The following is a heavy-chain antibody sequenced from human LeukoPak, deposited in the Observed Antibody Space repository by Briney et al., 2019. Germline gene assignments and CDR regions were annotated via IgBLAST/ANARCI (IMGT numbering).Heavy chain of an antibody. CDR1: GFTFTSYW. V-gene: IGHV3-7*01. D-gene: IGHD5-18*01. CDR3: ARLRYGGFDP. CDR2: IKYERSET. J-gene: IGHJ5*02. Sequence: GGSLRLSCAASGFTFTSYWMSWVRQAPGKGLEWVANIKYERSETYYVDSVKGRFTISRDNAKNALYLQMNSLRAEDTAVYYCARLRYGGFDPWGQGTLVTVSS.